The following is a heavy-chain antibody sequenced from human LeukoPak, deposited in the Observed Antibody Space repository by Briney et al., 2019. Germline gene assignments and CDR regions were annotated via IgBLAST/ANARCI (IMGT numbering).Heavy chain of an antibody. Sequence: ESGPTLVKPTQTLTLTCTFSGFSLSTSGMCVSWIRQPPGKALEWLARIDWDDDKYYSTSLKTRLTISKDTSKNQVVLTMTNMDPVDTATYYCARIRRTIVGAKGSYYFDYWGQGTLVTVSS. CDR1: GFSLSTSGMC. V-gene: IGHV2-70*11. CDR2: IDWDDDK. D-gene: IGHD1-26*01. CDR3: ARIRRTIVGAKGSYYFDY. J-gene: IGHJ4*02.